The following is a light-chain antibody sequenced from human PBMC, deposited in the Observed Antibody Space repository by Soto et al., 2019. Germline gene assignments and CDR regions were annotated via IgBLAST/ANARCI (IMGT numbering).Light chain of an antibody. CDR2: VDD. CDR3: AAWDDSLSAFV. Sequence: QSVLTQPPSVSGTPGQRVTISCSGSNSNIGKNDVYWYRHLPGTAPRLLIYVDDQRPSGVPDRFSASKSGTSASLAISGLRSDDEADYYCAAWDDSLSAFVFAPGTKVIVL. V-gene: IGLV1-47*02. CDR1: NSNIGKND. J-gene: IGLJ1*01.